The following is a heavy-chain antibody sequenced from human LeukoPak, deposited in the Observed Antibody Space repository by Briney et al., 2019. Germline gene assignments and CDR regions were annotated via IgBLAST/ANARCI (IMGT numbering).Heavy chain of an antibody. CDR3: ARVGYGDYGLDY. J-gene: IGHJ4*02. CDR1: GFTFSDYY. D-gene: IGHD4-17*01. V-gene: IGHV3-11*01. CDR2: MSSGGSTI. Sequence: GGSLRLSGAASGFTFSDYYMSWIRQAPGKGLKWVSYMSSGGSTIYYADSVKGRFTISRDNAKNSLYLQMNSLRAEDTAVYYCARVGYGDYGLDYWGQGTLVTVSS.